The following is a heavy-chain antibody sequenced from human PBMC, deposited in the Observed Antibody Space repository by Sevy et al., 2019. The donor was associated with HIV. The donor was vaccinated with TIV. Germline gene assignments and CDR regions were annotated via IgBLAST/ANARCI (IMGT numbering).Heavy chain of an antibody. D-gene: IGHD2-21*01. Sequence: GGSLRLSCAASGFTFSSYTMHWVRQAPGKGLEWVALISYDGSDKYYGDSVKGRFTISRDNSKNTLYLQMNSLTPGDTAVYYCARDRYAGPNMSYLYYWAQGTLVTVSS. J-gene: IGHJ4*02. CDR3: ARDRYAGPNMSYLYY. V-gene: IGHV3-30*04. CDR2: ISYDGSDK. CDR1: GFTFSSYT.